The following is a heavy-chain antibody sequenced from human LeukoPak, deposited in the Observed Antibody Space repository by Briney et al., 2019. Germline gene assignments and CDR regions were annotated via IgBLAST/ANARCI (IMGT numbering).Heavy chain of an antibody. CDR2: INHSGST. Sequence: PSETLSLTCAVYGGSFSGYYWSWIRQPSGKGLVWIGEINHSGSTNYNPSLKSRVTISVDTSKNQFSLKLSSVTAADTAVYYCAMEEGRFGELLSHWGQGTLVTVSS. D-gene: IGHD3-10*01. CDR1: GGSFSGYY. CDR3: AMEEGRFGELLSH. V-gene: IGHV4-34*01. J-gene: IGHJ4*02.